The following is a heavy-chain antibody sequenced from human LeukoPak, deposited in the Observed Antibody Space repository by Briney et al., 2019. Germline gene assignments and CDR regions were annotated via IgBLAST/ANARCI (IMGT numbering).Heavy chain of an antibody. CDR1: GLTFSSYA. CDR3: ARGAEGFGELLEYYGMDV. V-gene: IGHV3-30*04. CDR2: ISYDGSNK. J-gene: IGHJ6*02. Sequence: GGSLRLSCVASGLTFSSYAMHWVRQAPGKGLEWVAVISYDGSNKYYADSVKGRFTISRDNSKNTLYLQMNSLRAEDTAVYYCARGAEGFGELLEYYGMDVWGQGTTVTVSS. D-gene: IGHD3-10*01.